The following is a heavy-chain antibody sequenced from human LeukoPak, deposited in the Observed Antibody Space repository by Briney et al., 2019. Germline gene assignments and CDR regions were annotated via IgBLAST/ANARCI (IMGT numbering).Heavy chain of an antibody. J-gene: IGHJ4*02. CDR3: VGYKLNIFDY. CDR1: GGSFSGYY. CDR2: VNHSGST. Sequence: SETLSLTCAVYGGSFSGYYWSWIRQPPGKGLEWIGEVNHSGSTKYNPSPKSRVTMSVDTSKNQFSLKLSSVTATDTAVYFCVGYKLNIFDYWGQGTLVTVSS. D-gene: IGHD5-24*01. V-gene: IGHV4-34*01.